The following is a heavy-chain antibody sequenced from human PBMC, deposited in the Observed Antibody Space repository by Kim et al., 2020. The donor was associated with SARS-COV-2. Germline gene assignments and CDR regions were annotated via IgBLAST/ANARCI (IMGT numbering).Heavy chain of an antibody. CDR3: ARGFSSSWGVDAFDI. D-gene: IGHD6-13*01. CDR1: GFTFSSYG. V-gene: IGHV3-33*01. CDR2: IWYDGSNK. Sequence: GGSLRLSCAASGFTFSSYGMHWVRQAPGKGLEWVAVIWYDGSNKYYADSVKGRFTISRDNSKNTLYLQMNSLRAEDTAVYYCARGFSSSWGVDAFDIWGQGTMVTVSS. J-gene: IGHJ3*02.